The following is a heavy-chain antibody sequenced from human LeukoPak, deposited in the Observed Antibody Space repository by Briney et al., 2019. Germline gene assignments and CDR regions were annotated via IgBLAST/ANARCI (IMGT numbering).Heavy chain of an antibody. CDR3: ARTAYSWSHHDY. Sequence: GGSLRLSCAASGFAFSSYWMHWVRQAPGKGLVWVSSINSDGSNTTYADSVKGRFTISRDNAKNTLYVQMNSLRVGDTAVYYCARTAYSWSHHDYWGQGTLVTVSS. CDR2: INSDGSNT. J-gene: IGHJ4*02. D-gene: IGHD1-26*01. V-gene: IGHV3-74*01. CDR1: GFAFSSYW.